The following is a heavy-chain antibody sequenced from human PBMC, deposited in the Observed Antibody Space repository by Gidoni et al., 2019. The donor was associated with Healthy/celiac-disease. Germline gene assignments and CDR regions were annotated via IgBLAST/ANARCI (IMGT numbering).Heavy chain of an antibody. V-gene: IGHV1-69*01. CDR2: IPIFGTA. D-gene: IGHD3-3*01. J-gene: IGHJ5*02. Sequence: IPIFGTANYAQKFQGRVTLTADESTSTAYMELSSLRSEDTAVYYCAGADIRFLEWLFGVPFAPWGQGTLVTVSS. CDR3: AGADIRFLEWLFGVPFAP.